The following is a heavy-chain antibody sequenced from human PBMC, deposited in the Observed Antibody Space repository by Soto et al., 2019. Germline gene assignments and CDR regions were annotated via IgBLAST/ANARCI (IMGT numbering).Heavy chain of an antibody. CDR2: ISSSSSYI. CDR1: GFTFSSYS. J-gene: IGHJ3*02. V-gene: IGHV3-21*01. CDR3: ARDYMSSYYFWSDYYTGRGYAFDI. D-gene: IGHD3-3*01. Sequence: GGSLRLSCAASGFTFSSYSMNWVRQAPGKGLEWVSSISSSSSYIYYEDSVKGRFTISRDNAKNSLYLQMNNLRAEDTAVYDCARDYMSSYYFWSDYYTGRGYAFDIWGQGTMVTVSS.